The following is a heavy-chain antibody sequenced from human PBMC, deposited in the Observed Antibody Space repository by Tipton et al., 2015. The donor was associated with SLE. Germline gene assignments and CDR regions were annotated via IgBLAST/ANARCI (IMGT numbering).Heavy chain of an antibody. Sequence: TLSLTCTVSGDSISSGAYYWNWIRQHPGKGLEWIGHIYYSGSTNYNPSLKSRVTISVDTSKNLFSLKLSSVTAADTAVYYCARDQVGYSGYTSFYYMDVWGKGTTVTVSS. CDR2: IYYSGST. D-gene: IGHD5-12*01. CDR1: GDSISSGAYY. CDR3: ARDQVGYSGYTSFYYMDV. V-gene: IGHV4-61*08. J-gene: IGHJ6*03.